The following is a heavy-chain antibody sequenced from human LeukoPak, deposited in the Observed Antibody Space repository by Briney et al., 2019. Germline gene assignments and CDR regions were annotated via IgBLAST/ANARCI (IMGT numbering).Heavy chain of an antibody. CDR3: ARGRQDVTMIVVVMTAVSYYLDV. J-gene: IGHJ6*03. Sequence: SETLSFTCAVYGGSFSGYYWTWIRQTPEKGLEWIGEMNPSGSTNYNPSLKSRVTISVDTSKNQFSLELSSVTAADTAVCYCARGRQDVTMIVVVMTAVSYYLDVWGKGTTVTVS. CDR2: MNPSGST. V-gene: IGHV4-34*01. CDR1: GGSFSGYY. D-gene: IGHD3-22*01.